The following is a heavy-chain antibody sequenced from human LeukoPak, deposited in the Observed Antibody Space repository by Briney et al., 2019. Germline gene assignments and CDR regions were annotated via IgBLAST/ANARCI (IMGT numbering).Heavy chain of an antibody. CDR2: INPTSGVT. J-gene: IGHJ2*01. Sequence: GASVKVSCKTSGHTFTGYYIHWVRQAPGQGLEWMGWINPTSGVTNYAHHFEGRVTMTRDTSITTVFMELSSLRSDDTALYYCARDSGGTGAVFPRLDYYFDLWGRGTLVTVSS. CDR3: ARDSGGTGAVFPRLDYYFDL. V-gene: IGHV1-2*02. CDR1: GHTFTGYY. D-gene: IGHD3/OR15-3a*01.